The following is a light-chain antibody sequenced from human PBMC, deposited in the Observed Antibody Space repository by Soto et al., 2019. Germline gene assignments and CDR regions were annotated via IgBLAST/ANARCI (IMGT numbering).Light chain of an antibody. CDR2: SNN. J-gene: IGLJ2*01. CDR1: SSNIGSHT. CDR3: AAWDDSLNGLI. Sequence: QSVLTQQPSASGTPGQRITISCSGSSSNIGSHTVNWHQQVPGTAPKLLLYSNNERPSGVPDRFSGSKSGTSASLAISGLQSGDEADYYCAAWDDSLNGLIFGGGTQLTVL. V-gene: IGLV1-44*01.